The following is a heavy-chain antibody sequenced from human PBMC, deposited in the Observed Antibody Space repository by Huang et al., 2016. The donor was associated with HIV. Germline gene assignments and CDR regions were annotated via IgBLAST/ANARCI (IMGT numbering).Heavy chain of an antibody. CDR1: GGSFSGYY. CDR2: INHSGST. V-gene: IGHV4-34*01. Sequence: QVQLQQWGAGLLKPSETLSLTCAVYGGSFSGYYWSWIRPSPGKVLAWIGEINHSGSTHYNPSLKSRLTISVDTSKNQFSLKLSSVTAADTAVYYCARERMMSWLDDHDAFDIWGQGTMVTVSS. D-gene: IGHD1-1*01. J-gene: IGHJ3*02. CDR3: ARERMMSWLDDHDAFDI.